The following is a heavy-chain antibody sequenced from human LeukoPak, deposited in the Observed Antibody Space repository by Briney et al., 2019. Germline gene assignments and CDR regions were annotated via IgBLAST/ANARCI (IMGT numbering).Heavy chain of an antibody. CDR2: IYNSRNT. V-gene: IGHV4-59*08. D-gene: IGHD3-9*01. CDR3: ARRNILTEGEAFDI. CDR1: GGSISNYY. J-gene: IGHJ3*02. Sequence: PSETLSLTCTVSGGSISNYYWSWIRQPPGKGLEWIGFIYNSRNTNYNPSLKSRVTISFDTSKNQFSLKLSSVTAADTAVYYCARRNILTEGEAFDIWGQGTMVTVSS.